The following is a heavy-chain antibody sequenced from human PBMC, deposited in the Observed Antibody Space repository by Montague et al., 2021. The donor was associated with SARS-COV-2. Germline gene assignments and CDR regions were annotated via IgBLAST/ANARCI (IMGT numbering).Heavy chain of an antibody. J-gene: IGHJ5*02. D-gene: IGHD4-17*01. V-gene: IGHV3-23*01. CDR2: ISGSVGST. Sequence: SLRLSCAASGFTFSSFTMSWVRLAPGKGLEWVSTISGSVGSTWYSDSVKGRFTISRDNSKSTLFLQMNSPRAEDTALYYCTGADNYGSWGRGTLVTVSS. CDR1: GFTFSSFT. CDR3: TGADNYGS.